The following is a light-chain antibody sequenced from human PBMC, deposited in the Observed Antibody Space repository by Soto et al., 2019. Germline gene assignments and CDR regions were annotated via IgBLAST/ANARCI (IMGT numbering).Light chain of an antibody. Sequence: QSALTQPASVSGSPGQSITISCTGTSSDVGTYNLVSWHQQHPGKAPKLMIYDVSKRPSGVSTRFSGSKSGNTASLTISGLQAEDEADYYCCSYARSSSYVFGTGTKLTVL. CDR3: CSYARSSSYV. J-gene: IGLJ1*01. CDR2: DVS. V-gene: IGLV2-23*02. CDR1: SSDVGTYNL.